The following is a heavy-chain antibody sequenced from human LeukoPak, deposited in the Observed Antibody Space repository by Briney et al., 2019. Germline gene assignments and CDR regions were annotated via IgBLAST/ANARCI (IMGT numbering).Heavy chain of an antibody. Sequence: SVRLSCAASGFTFSSYAMNWVRQAPGKGLEWVSTISVDGGNTHYADSVRGRFTISRANSKKTLFMQMNRLRGEDTAVYYCGKSGSRDRDYFEYWGQGTLDRASS. CDR2: ISVDGGNT. D-gene: IGHD2-15*01. CDR3: GKSGSRDRDYFEY. J-gene: IGHJ4*02. V-gene: IGHV3-23*01. CDR1: GFTFSSYA.